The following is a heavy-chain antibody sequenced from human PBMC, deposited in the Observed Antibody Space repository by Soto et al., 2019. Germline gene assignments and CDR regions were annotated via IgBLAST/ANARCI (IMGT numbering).Heavy chain of an antibody. Sequence: QPGGSLRPSCAASGFTFSSYAMSWVRQAPGKGLEWVSAISGSGGSTYYADSVKGRFTISRDNSKNTLYLQMNSLRAEDTAVYYCAKLPHSPSSTSKQKYYYYYGMDVWGQGTTVTVSS. CDR1: GFTFSSYA. CDR2: ISGSGGST. J-gene: IGHJ6*02. V-gene: IGHV3-23*01. D-gene: IGHD2-2*01. CDR3: AKLPHSPSSTSKQKYYYYYGMDV.